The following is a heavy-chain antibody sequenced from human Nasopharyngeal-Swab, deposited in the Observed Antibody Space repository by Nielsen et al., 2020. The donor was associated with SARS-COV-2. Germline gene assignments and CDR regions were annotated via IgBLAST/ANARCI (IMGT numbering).Heavy chain of an antibody. J-gene: IGHJ3*02. CDR2: ISGSGDST. D-gene: IGHD5-18*01. CDR1: GFTFSSYA. CDR3: AKDGMVRGAFDI. V-gene: IGHV3-23*01. Sequence: GGSLRLSCAASGFTFSSYAMSWVRQAPGKGLEWVSAISGSGDSTYYADSVKGRFTISRDNSKNTLYLQMNSLRAEDTAVYYCAKDGMVRGAFDIWGQGTMVTVSS.